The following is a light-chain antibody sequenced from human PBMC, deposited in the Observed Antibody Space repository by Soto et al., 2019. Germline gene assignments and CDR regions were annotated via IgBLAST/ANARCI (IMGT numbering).Light chain of an antibody. V-gene: IGKV4-1*01. CDR2: SAS. Sequence: DIVMTQSPDSLAVALGERATINCKSSQSVLYSSNNKNYLAWYQQKPGQPPKLLIYSASTRESGVPYRFSGSVSGTDFTLTISSLQAEDVAVYYGQQYYRPCTFGQGTKVDIK. CDR1: QSVLYSSNNKNY. CDR3: QQYYRPCT. J-gene: IGKJ1*01.